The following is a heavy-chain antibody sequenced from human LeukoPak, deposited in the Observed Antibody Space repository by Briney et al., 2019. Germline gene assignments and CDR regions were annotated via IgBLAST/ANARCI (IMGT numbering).Heavy chain of an antibody. V-gene: IGHV4-39*01. Sequence: SETLSLTCTVSGGSVSSSTYYWGWIRQPPGKGLEWIASIYYTGHNYYNPSLKSRVTISVDTSKNHFSLNLNSVTAADTAVYYCARQQCNGGSCYSRAIWFDPWGRGTLVSVSS. J-gene: IGHJ5*02. D-gene: IGHD2-15*01. CDR2: IYYTGHN. CDR1: GGSVSSSTYY. CDR3: ARQQCNGGSCYSRAIWFDP.